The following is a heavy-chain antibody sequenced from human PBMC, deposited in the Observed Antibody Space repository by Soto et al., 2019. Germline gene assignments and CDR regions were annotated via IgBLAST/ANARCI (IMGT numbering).Heavy chain of an antibody. CDR1: GFTFRNYA. V-gene: IGHV3-23*05. Sequence: PGGCLRLSCAASGFTFRNYAMSCVRQAPAKGLDWVSSLDNSDAVMYYGDSVKGRFTVTRDNSKNTLFLHMTRLRAEDTALYYSATIMATSATGFWGQGTQVTVSS. CDR3: ATIMATSATGF. J-gene: IGHJ4*02. CDR2: LDNSDAVM. D-gene: IGHD6-25*01.